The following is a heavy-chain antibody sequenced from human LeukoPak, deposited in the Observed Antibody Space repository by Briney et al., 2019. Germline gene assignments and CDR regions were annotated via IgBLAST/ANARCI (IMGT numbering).Heavy chain of an antibody. Sequence: PSETLSLTCTVSGGSINSSYWSWIRQPPGGALDWIGHNYYTGSNSYNPSLKSRVTISLDTSKNQFSLKLTSVTAADTAVYYCQRGYSYGSFDYWGQGTLVTVSS. CDR2: NYYTGSN. J-gene: IGHJ4*02. CDR1: GGSINSSY. CDR3: QRGYSYGSFDY. D-gene: IGHD5-18*01. V-gene: IGHV4-59*01.